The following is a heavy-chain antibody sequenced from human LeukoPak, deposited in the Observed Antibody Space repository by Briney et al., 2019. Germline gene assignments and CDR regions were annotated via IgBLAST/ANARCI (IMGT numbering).Heavy chain of an antibody. CDR2: IRSKTYTGTT. D-gene: IGHD6-19*01. J-gene: IGHJ4*02. CDR1: GFTFGDYA. CDR3: TRALRIAVAGTQYYFDF. V-gene: IGHV3-49*04. Sequence: GGSLRLSCTASGFTFGDYAMSWVRQAPGKGLEWVAFIRSKTYTGTTDYAASVKGRFTISRDDSKGIAYLQMNSPKTEDTAVYYCTRALRIAVAGTQYYFDFWGQGTLVTASS.